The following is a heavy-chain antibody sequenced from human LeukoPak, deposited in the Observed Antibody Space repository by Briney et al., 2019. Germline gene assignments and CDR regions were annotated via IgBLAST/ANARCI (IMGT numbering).Heavy chain of an antibody. Sequence: ASVKVSCKASGYTFTSYYMHWVRQAPGQGLEWMGIINPSGGSTSYAQKFQGRVTMTRDMSTSTVYKELSSLRSEDTAVYYCAREREARTYYYYMDVWGKGTTVTVSS. CDR1: GYTFTSYY. CDR2: INPSGGST. V-gene: IGHV1-46*01. J-gene: IGHJ6*03. CDR3: AREREARTYYYYMDV. D-gene: IGHD1-26*01.